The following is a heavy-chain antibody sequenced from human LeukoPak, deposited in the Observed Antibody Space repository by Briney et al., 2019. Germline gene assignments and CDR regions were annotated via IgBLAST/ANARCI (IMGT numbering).Heavy chain of an antibody. CDR3: ARGLYDYVWGSYRTGFDY. CDR1: GGSFSGYY. CDR2: INHSGST. Sequence: NPSETLSLTCAVYGGSFSGYYWSWIRQPPGKGLGWIGEINHSGSTNYNPSLKSRVTISVDTSKNQFSLKLSSVTAADTAVYYCARGLYDYVWGSYRTGFDYWGQGTLVTVSS. J-gene: IGHJ4*02. D-gene: IGHD3-16*02. V-gene: IGHV4-34*01.